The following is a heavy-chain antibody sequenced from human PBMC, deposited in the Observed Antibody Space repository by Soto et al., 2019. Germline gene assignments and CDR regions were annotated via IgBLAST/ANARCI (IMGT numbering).Heavy chain of an antibody. V-gene: IGHV4-61*01. J-gene: IGHJ3*02. Sequence: SETLPLTRSVARGSVSSGSYYWSWIRQPPGKGLEWIGYIYYSGSTNYNPSLKSRVTISVDTSKNQFSLKLSSVTAADTAVYYCARNIHDSSGYYYVLAFDIWGQGTMVTVSS. CDR3: ARNIHDSSGYYYVLAFDI. CDR1: RGSVSSGSYY. D-gene: IGHD3-22*01. CDR2: IYYSGST.